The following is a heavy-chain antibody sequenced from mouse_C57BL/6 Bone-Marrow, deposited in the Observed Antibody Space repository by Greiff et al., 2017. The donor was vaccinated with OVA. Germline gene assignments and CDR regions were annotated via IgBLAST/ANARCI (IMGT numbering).Heavy chain of an antibody. D-gene: IGHD1-1*01. CDR1: GYTFTSYG. Sequence: VQLQQSGAELVRPGSSVKMSCKTSGYTFTSYGINWVKQRPGQGLEWIGYIYIGNGYTEYNEKFKGKATLTSDTSSSPAYMQLSSLTSEDSAIYFCATSSYYYGSSLLYAMDYWGQGTSVTVSS. CDR3: ATSSYYYGSSLLYAMDY. J-gene: IGHJ4*01. V-gene: IGHV1-58*01. CDR2: IYIGNGYT.